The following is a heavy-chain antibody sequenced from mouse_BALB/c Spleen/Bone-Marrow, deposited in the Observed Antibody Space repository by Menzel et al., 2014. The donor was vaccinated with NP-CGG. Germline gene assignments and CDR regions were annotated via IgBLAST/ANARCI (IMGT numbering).Heavy chain of an antibody. D-gene: IGHD2-4*01. J-gene: IGHJ3*01. V-gene: IGHV5-9-2*01. CDR2: ISGGGSYT. CDR3: ARHAYYDQTEVSFIY. CDR1: GFTFSNYG. Sequence: EVHLVESGGGLVKSGGSLKLSCAASGFTFSNYGMSWVRQTPEKRLEWVANISGGGSYTFYSDSVKGRFTISRDNAKNNLYLQLSSLRSEDTAVYYCARHAYYDQTEVSFIYWGQGTLVTVSA.